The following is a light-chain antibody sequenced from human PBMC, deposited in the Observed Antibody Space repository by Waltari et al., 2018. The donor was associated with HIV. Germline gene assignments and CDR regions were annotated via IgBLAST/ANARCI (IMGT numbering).Light chain of an antibody. V-gene: IGKV3-20*01. Sequence: EIVLTQSPGALSLTPGERVTLSCRASQTVTSFYLAWYQQKPGQAPRLLIYGASSRATGIPDRFSGSGSATDFTLTINRLEPEDFAVYYCQHYGSSPQTFGQGTRLEL. J-gene: IGKJ2*01. CDR2: GAS. CDR3: QHYGSSPQT. CDR1: QTVTSFY.